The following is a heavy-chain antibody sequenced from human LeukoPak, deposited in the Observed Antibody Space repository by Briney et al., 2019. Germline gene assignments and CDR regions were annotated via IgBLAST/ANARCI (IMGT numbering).Heavy chain of an antibody. CDR1: GYSIASGYF. J-gene: IGHJ5*02. V-gene: IGHV4-38-2*02. CDR2: IYPTGTT. Sequence: SETLSLTCTVSGYSIASGYFWAWIRQPPRGGLEWLGSIYPTGTTYYNPSLESRVTLSVDASKNQFSLNLNSLTAADTAVYYCARVYYDFWSGYYEGPNWFDPWGQGTLVTVSS. CDR3: ARVYYDFWSGYYEGPNWFDP. D-gene: IGHD3-3*01.